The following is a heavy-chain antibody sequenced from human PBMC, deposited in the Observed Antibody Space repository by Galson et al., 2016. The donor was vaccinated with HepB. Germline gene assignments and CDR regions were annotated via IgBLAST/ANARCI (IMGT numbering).Heavy chain of an antibody. CDR3: VTERRTSSWCF. V-gene: IGHV1-18*01. J-gene: IGHJ1*01. CDR1: GYIFTNYG. CDR2: ISGYSGST. D-gene: IGHD6-13*01. Sequence: SVKVSCKASGYIFTNYGISWVRQAPGQGLEWMGWISGYSGSTDYAPKFKGRVTLTTDASTNTAYLELSSLRSDDTAVYSCVTERRTSSWCFWGQGTLVTVSS.